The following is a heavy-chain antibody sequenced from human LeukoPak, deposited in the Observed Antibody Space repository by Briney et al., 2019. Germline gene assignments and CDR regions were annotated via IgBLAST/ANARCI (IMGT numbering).Heavy chain of an antibody. CDR2: ITGSHGPT. J-gene: IGHJ5*02. CDR3: TKDPNGDYVGAFDP. Sequence: QAGGSLRLSCAVSGFTFSSFAMTWVRQAPGKGLEWVSSITGSHGPTYNTDSVKGRFTISRDNSQNTLYLQMNSLRAEDTAVYYCTKDPNGDYVGAFDPWGQGTLVTVSS. D-gene: IGHD4-17*01. CDR1: GFTFSSFA. V-gene: IGHV3-23*01.